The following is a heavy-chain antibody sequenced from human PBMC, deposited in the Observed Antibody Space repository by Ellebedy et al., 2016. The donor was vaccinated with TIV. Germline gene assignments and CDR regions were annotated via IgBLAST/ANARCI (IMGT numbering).Heavy chain of an antibody. CDR1: GYTFTNYI. D-gene: IGHD4/OR15-4a*01. Sequence: ASVKVSCXASGYTFTNYIITWVRQAPGQGLEWMGWISAYNDNTKYAQNLHDRVTMTTDASTSTAYMELRSLRSDDTAMYYCARDPGPFGNGAYSPYWGQGTLVTVSS. V-gene: IGHV1-18*01. CDR3: ARDPGPFGNGAYSPY. CDR2: ISAYNDNT. J-gene: IGHJ4*02.